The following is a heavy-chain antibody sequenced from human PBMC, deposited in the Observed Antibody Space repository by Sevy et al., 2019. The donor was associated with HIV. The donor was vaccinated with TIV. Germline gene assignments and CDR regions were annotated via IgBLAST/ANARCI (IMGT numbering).Heavy chain of an antibody. V-gene: IGHV3-21*06. CDR3: VRDGGDEYGAGSYYGLFDY. CDR1: GFNFRDYS. Sequence: GGSLRLSCVVSGFNFRDYSVNWVRQAPGKGLEWVSSINNDGTYIFYGDSVKGRFTVSRDNAKNSLYLHMNSLRADDTAVYYCVRDGGDEYGAGSYYGLFDYWGRGTLVTVSS. CDR2: INNDGTYI. J-gene: IGHJ4*02. D-gene: IGHD3-10*01.